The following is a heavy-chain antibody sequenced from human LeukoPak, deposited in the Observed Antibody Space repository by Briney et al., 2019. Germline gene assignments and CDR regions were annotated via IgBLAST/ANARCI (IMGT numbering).Heavy chain of an antibody. CDR2: INPKSGGT. V-gene: IGHV1-2*02. Sequence: AAAKVSCKASGYTFTDYYMHWVRQAPGQGLEWMGWINPKSGGTTYAQKFQGRVTMTRDTSISTAYMELSRLRSDDTAVFYCAGVTDYANDYWGQGTLVTVSS. D-gene: IGHD4-17*01. J-gene: IGHJ4*02. CDR1: GYTFTDYY. CDR3: AGVTDYANDY.